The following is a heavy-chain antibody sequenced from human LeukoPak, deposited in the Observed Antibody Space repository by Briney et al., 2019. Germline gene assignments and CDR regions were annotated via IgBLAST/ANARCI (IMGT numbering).Heavy chain of an antibody. J-gene: IGHJ4*02. D-gene: IGHD3-22*01. Sequence: HTGESLRLSCAASGFTFSSYAMSWVRLAPGKGLEWVSGINTSGGSTAYADSVKGRFTISRDNPRNTLYMQMNSLRAEDTALYYCAIMHPYYDGNGYWVQWGQGTLVTVSS. CDR2: INTSGGST. V-gene: IGHV3-23*01. CDR3: AIMHPYYDGNGYWVQ. CDR1: GFTFSSYA.